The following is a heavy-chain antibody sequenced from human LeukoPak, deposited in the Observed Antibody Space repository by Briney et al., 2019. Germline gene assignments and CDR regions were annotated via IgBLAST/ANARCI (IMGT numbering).Heavy chain of an antibody. CDR2: MNIDGSEK. D-gene: IGHD1-26*01. CDR1: GFTFSDYW. V-gene: IGHV3-7*01. CDR3: ARDPVEWELLLDC. J-gene: IGHJ4*02. Sequence: GGSLRLSCVASGFTFSDYWMGWVRQAPGKRPEWVANMNIDGSEKYYADSVKGRFTISRDNARNSVYLQMNSLRVEDTAVYYCARDPVEWELLLDCWGQGTLVTVSS.